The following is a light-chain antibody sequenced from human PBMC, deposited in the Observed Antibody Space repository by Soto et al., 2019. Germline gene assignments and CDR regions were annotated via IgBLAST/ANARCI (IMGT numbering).Light chain of an antibody. V-gene: IGKV3-11*01. CDR1: QSVSSY. Sequence: EIVLTQSPATLSLSPGEIATRSCRASQSVSSYLAWYQQKPGQAPRLLIYDASNRATGIPARFSGSGSGTDFTLTISSLEPEDFAVYYCQQRSNWPLTFGQGTRLEIK. CDR2: DAS. CDR3: QQRSNWPLT. J-gene: IGKJ5*01.